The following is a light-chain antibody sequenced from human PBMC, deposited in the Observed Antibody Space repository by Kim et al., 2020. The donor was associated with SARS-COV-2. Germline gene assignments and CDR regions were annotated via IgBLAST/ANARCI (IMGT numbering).Light chain of an antibody. Sequence: VSPGQKAIITCSGDKLGDKYACWYQQKPGQSPVLVIYQDSKRPSGIPERFSGSNSGNTATLTISGTQAMDEADYYCQAWDSSTADVFGGGTQLTVL. CDR2: QDS. V-gene: IGLV3-1*01. J-gene: IGLJ3*02. CDR1: KLGDKY. CDR3: QAWDSSTADV.